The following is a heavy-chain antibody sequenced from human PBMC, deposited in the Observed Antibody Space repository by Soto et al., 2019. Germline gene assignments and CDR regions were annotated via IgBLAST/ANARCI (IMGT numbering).Heavy chain of an antibody. CDR2: IYYSGST. Sequence: QVQLQESGPELVKPSETLSLTCTVSGGSVSSGSYYWSWIRQPPGKGLEWIGYIYYSGSTNYNPSLKSRVTISVDTSKNQFSLKLSSVTAADTAVYYCARGLIMAAAGHSNWFDPWGQGTLVTVSS. D-gene: IGHD6-13*01. CDR1: GGSVSSGSYY. J-gene: IGHJ5*02. V-gene: IGHV4-61*01. CDR3: ARGLIMAAAGHSNWFDP.